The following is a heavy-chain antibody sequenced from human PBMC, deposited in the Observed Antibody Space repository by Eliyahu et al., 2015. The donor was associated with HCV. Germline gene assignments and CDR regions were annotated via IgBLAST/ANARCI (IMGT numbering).Heavy chain of an antibody. D-gene: IGHD3-16*02. CDR3: AKVWDMITFGGVIALDY. Sequence: EVQLLESGGGLVQPGGSLRLSCAASGFTFXXYAMXWVRQAPGKGLEWVSAISGSGGSTYYADSVKGRFTISRDNSKNTLYLQMNSLRAEDTAVYYCAKVWDMITFGGVIALDYWGQGTLVTVSS. CDR1: GFTFXXYA. CDR2: ISGSGGST. V-gene: IGHV3-23*01. J-gene: IGHJ4*02.